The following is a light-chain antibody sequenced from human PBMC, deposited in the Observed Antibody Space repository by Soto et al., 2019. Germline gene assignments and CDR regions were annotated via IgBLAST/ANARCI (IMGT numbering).Light chain of an antibody. CDR2: DAY. CDR1: QSVSSY. CDR3: QQRSNWPIT. V-gene: IGKV3-11*01. Sequence: EIVLTQSPATLSLSPGERATLSCRASQSVSSYLAWYQQKSGQAPRLLIYDAYNRATGIPARFSGSGSGTDFTLTISSLEPEDFAVYYCQQRSNWPITFGQGTRLEIK. J-gene: IGKJ5*01.